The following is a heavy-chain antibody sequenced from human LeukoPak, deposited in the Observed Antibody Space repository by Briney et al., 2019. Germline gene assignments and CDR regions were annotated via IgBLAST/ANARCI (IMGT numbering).Heavy chain of an antibody. CDR1: GFTFSSYA. D-gene: IGHD6-13*01. CDR3: ARDGEAAAGGIDAFDI. V-gene: IGHV3-23*01. CDR2: ISGSGGST. J-gene: IGHJ3*02. Sequence: PGGSLRLSCAASGFTFSSYAMSWVRQAPGKGLEWVSAISGSGGSTYYADSVKGRFTISRDNAKNSLYLQMNSLRAEDTAVYYCARDGEAAAGGIDAFDIWGQGTMVTVSS.